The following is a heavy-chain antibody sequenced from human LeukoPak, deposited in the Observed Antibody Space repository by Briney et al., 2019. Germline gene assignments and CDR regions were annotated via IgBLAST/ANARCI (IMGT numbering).Heavy chain of an antibody. V-gene: IGHV1-69*06. CDR3: ARDERYDSSGYPFDY. Sequence: SVKVSCKASGGTFSSYAISWVRQAPGQGLEWMGGIIPIFGTANYAQKFQGRVTITADKSTSTAYMELSRLSSDDTAMYYCARDERYDSSGYPFDYWGQGTLVTVSS. J-gene: IGHJ4*02. D-gene: IGHD3-22*01. CDR1: GGTFSSYA. CDR2: IIPIFGTA.